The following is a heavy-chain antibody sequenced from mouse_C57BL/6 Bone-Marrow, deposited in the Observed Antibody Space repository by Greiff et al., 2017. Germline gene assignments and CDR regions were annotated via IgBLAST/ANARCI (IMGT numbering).Heavy chain of an antibody. V-gene: IGHV1-64*01. CDR3: ASSSYPFAY. CDR2: IHPNSGST. Sequence: QVHVKQPGAELVKPGASVKLSCKASGYTFTSYWMHWVKQRPGQGLEWIGMIHPNSGSTNYNEKFKSKATLTVDKSSSTAYMQLSSLTSEDSAVYYCASSSYPFAYWGQGTLVTVSA. D-gene: IGHD1-1*01. CDR1: GYTFTSYW. J-gene: IGHJ3*01.